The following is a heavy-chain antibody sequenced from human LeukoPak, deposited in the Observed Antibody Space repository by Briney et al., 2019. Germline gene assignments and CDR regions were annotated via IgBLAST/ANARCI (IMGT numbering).Heavy chain of an antibody. J-gene: IGHJ5*02. CDR2: IIPIFGTA. V-gene: IGHV1-69*05. Sequence: ASVKVSCKASGYTFTSYDINWVRQAPGQGLEWMGGIIPIFGTANHAQKFQGRVTITTDESTSTAYMELSSLRSEDTAVYYCARELAEVGAPLNKGDNWFDPWGQGTLVTVSS. CDR1: GYTFTSYD. CDR3: ARELAEVGAPLNKGDNWFDP. D-gene: IGHD1-26*01.